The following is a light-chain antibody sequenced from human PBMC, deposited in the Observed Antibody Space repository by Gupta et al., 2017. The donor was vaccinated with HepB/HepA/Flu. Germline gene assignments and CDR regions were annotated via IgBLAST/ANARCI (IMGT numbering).Light chain of an antibody. V-gene: IGLV1-47*01. Sequence: QSVLTQPPSASGTPGQRVTISCSGSSPNIGSNYVYWYQQLPGTAPKLLIYRNNQRPSGVPDRFSGSKSGTSASLAISGLRSEDEADYYCAAWDDSLSALWIFGTGTKVTVL. CDR3: AAWDDSLSALWI. CDR2: RNN. J-gene: IGLJ1*01. CDR1: SPNIGSNY.